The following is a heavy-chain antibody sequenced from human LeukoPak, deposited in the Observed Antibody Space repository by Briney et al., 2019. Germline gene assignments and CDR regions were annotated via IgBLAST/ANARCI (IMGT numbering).Heavy chain of an antibody. CDR1: GDSIIGYY. J-gene: IGHJ3*02. D-gene: IGHD3-10*01. CDR2: IYYTGNT. CDR3: TKSDGYGLIRI. V-gene: IGHV4-39*07. Sequence: PSETLSLTCSVSGDSIIGYYWGWIRQPPGKGLEWIGNIYYTGNTYYNSSLKSRVTISLDTSKNQFSLKVISMTAADTSAYYCTKSDGYGLIRICGRGTMVTVSS.